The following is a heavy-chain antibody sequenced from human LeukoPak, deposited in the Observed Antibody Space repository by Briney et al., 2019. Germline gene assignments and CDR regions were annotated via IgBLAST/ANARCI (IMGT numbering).Heavy chain of an antibody. CDR2: ISSSSSYI. CDR3: ARVGVTFGGVIVPFDY. J-gene: IGHJ4*02. D-gene: IGHD3-16*02. CDR1: GFTFSSYS. Sequence: GGSLRLSCAASGFTFSSYSMNWVRQAPGKGLEWVSSISSSSSYIYYADSVKGRFTISRDNAKNSLYLQMNSLRAEDTAVYYCARVGVTFGGVIVPFDYWGQGTLVTVSS. V-gene: IGHV3-21*01.